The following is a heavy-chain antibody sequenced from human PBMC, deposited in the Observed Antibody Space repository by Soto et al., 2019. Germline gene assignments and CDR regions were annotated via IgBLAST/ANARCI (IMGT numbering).Heavy chain of an antibody. Sequence: QVQLVQSGAEVKKPGASVKVSCKGLGYNFIKYGINWVRQAPGQGLEWMGWISPYSGYTHSAQKFQGRLNLTTDTAATTAYMELRSLRSADTALYYCTREAIVVIPAAQPSHFDSWGQGPLVTVSS. D-gene: IGHD2-2*01. CDR3: TREAIVVIPAAQPSHFDS. CDR1: GYNFIKYG. V-gene: IGHV1-18*01. CDR2: ISPYSGYT. J-gene: IGHJ4*02.